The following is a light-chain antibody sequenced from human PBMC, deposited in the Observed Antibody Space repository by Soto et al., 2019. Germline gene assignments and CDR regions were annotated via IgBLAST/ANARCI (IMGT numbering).Light chain of an antibody. Sequence: DIQMTQSPSSLSASVGDRVTITCRASQTSSTYLNFYQQKPWKAPRLLIYDASSLLSGVPSRFSGSGSGTDFTLTIASLQPEDFSTYYCQQSDSTPYTFGQGTKVEI. J-gene: IGKJ2*01. CDR1: QTSSTY. CDR2: DAS. V-gene: IGKV1-39*01. CDR3: QQSDSTPYT.